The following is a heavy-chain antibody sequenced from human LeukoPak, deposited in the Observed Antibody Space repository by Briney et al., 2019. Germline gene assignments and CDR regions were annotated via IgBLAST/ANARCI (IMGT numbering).Heavy chain of an antibody. V-gene: IGHV1-18*01. CDR1: GYTFTSHG. D-gene: IGHD4-11*01. CDR2: ISANNGDT. J-gene: IGHJ4*02. Sequence: GASVKVSCKTSGYTFTSHGISWVRQAPGQGLEWMGWISANNGDTKYAQRMRDRLTMTTDTSTSTAYMDLRSLSSDDTAIYYCARDWPTVIADYWGQGTLVTVSS. CDR3: ARDWPTVIADY.